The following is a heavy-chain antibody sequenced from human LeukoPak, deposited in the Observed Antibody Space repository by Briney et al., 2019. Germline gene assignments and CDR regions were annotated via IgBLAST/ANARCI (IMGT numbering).Heavy chain of an antibody. Sequence: GGPLRLSCAASGFTFSGSWMTWVRQAPGKGLEWVANINQDGREKHYVGSVKGRFTISRDNAKNSLFPQMNSLRVEDTALYYCSSGDHFDYWGQGTLVTVSS. D-gene: IGHD4-17*01. CDR2: INQDGREK. CDR3: SSGDHFDY. V-gene: IGHV3-7*01. CDR1: GFTFSGSW. J-gene: IGHJ4*02.